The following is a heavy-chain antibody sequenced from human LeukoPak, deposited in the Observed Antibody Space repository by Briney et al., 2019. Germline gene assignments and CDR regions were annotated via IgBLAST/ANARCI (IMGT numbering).Heavy chain of an antibody. D-gene: IGHD6-19*01. CDR2: IYYNGAT. J-gene: IGHJ4*02. CDR1: GGCIGRDY. V-gene: IGHV4-59*08. Sequence: PSETLSLTCTVSGGCIGRDYWTWIRQPPGKGLEYIGYIYYNGATNYNPSLKSRVTISVDTSKNQFSLKLSSVTAADTAVYFCAKYGNSGWVIDSWGQGTLVTVSS. CDR3: AKYGNSGWVIDS.